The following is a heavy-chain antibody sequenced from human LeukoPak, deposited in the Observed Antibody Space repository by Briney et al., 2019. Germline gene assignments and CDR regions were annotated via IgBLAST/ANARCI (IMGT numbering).Heavy chain of an antibody. V-gene: IGHV4-59*08. CDR1: GGSISSYY. D-gene: IGHD2-21*02. CDR3: ARSNYCGGDCYSWDS. J-gene: IGHJ4*02. CDR2: IYYSGST. Sequence: SETLSLTCTVSGGSISSYYWSWIRQPPRKGLEWMGYIYYSGSTNYNPSLKSRVTISVDTSKNLFSLKLNSVTAADTAVYYCARSNYCGGDCYSWDSWGQGTLVTVSS.